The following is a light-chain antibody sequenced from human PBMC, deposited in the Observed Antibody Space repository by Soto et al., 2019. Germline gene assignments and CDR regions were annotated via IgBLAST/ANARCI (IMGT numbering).Light chain of an antibody. CDR1: QTIRSW. Sequence: DIQMTQSPSTLSASLGDRVTITCRASQTIRSWLAWYQQMPGRAPKLLIYKASSLESGVPSRFSGSGSGTEFTLTISTLQPDDYETYYCQQYESYPLTVGGGTKVEIK. CDR2: KAS. V-gene: IGKV1-5*03. CDR3: QQYESYPLT. J-gene: IGKJ4*01.